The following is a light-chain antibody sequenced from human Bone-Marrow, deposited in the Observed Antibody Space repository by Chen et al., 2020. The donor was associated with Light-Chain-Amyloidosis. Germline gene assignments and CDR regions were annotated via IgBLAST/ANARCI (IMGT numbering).Light chain of an antibody. Sequence: EIVLTQSPGTLSLSPGERATLSCRSSQSVSSSYLAWYQQKPGQAPRLLIYGASNRATGIPDRFSGSGSGTAFTLTISRLEPEDFAVYYCQQHGGSPPYTFGQRTKLKIK. CDR3: QQHGGSPPYT. CDR1: QSVSSSY. J-gene: IGKJ2*01. CDR2: GAS. V-gene: IGKV3-20*01.